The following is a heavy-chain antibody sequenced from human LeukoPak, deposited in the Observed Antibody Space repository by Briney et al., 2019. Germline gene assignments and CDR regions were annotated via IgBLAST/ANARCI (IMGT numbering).Heavy chain of an antibody. D-gene: IGHD6-19*01. CDR3: ARGHSSGYYFSAWFDP. CDR1: GGSISSSSYY. Sequence: SETLSLTCTVSGGSISSSSYYWGWICQPPGKGLEWIGSIYYSGSTYYNPSLKSRVTISVDTSKNQFSLKLSSVTAADTAVYYCARGHSSGYYFSAWFDPWGQGTLVTVSS. J-gene: IGHJ5*02. CDR2: IYYSGST. V-gene: IGHV4-39*07.